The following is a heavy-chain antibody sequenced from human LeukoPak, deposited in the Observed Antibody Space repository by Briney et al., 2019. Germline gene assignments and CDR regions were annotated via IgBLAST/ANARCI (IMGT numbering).Heavy chain of an antibody. Sequence: PGGSLRLSCAASGFTFSDYYMSWIRQAPGKGLEWVSYISSSGSTIYYADSVKGRFTISRDNAKNSLYLQMNSLRAEDTAVYYCAISMAYYYYYMDVWGKGTTVTVSS. CDR3: AISMAYYYYYMDV. CDR2: ISSSGSTI. CDR1: GFTFSDYY. J-gene: IGHJ6*03. D-gene: IGHD2/OR15-2a*01. V-gene: IGHV3-11*04.